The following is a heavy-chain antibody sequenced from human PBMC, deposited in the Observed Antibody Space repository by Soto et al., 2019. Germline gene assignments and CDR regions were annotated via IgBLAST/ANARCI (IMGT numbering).Heavy chain of an antibody. CDR3: AKDAIVGATASAAFDY. CDR2: IYYSGST. Sequence: SETLSLTCTVSGGSISSYYWSWIRQPPGKGLEWIGYIYYSGSTNYNPSLKSRVTISVDTSKNQFSLKLSSVTAADTAVYYCAKDAIVGATASAAFDYWGQGTLVTVSS. D-gene: IGHD1-26*01. J-gene: IGHJ4*02. V-gene: IGHV4-59*01. CDR1: GGSISSYY.